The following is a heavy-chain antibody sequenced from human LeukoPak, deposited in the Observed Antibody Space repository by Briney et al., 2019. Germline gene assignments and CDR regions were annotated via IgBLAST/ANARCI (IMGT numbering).Heavy chain of an antibody. CDR1: GFTFSSYG. D-gene: IGHD1-26*01. V-gene: IGHV3-7*01. CDR3: ARGYWQLGY. Sequence: PGGSLRLSCAASGFTFSSYGMHWVRQAPGKGLEWVANIKQDGSEKYSVDSAKGRFTISRDNAKNSLYLQMNSLRAEDTAIYYCARGYWQLGYWGQGTLVTVSS. J-gene: IGHJ4*02. CDR2: IKQDGSEK.